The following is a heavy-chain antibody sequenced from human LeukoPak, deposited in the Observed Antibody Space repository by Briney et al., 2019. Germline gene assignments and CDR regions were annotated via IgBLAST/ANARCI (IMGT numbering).Heavy chain of an antibody. V-gene: IGHV4-34*01. D-gene: IGHD3-10*01. CDR2: INHSGST. CDR3: ARGRQAYYYGSGSYNY. CDR1: GGSFSGYY. J-gene: IGHJ4*02. Sequence: PSETLSLTCAAYGGSFSGYYWSWIRQPPGKGLEWIGEINHSGSTNYNPSLKSRVTISVDTSKNQFSLKLSSVTAADTAVYYCARGRQAYYYGSGSYNYWGQGTLVTVSS.